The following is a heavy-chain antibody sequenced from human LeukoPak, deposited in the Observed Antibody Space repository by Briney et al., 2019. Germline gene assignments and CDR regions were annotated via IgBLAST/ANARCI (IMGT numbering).Heavy chain of an antibody. J-gene: IGHJ4*02. CDR3: AKGKEQRGEYYFDY. D-gene: IGHD1/OR15-1a*01. V-gene: IGHV3-53*05. CDR2: IYSGGST. Sequence: GGSLRLSCAASGFTVSSNYMSWVRQAPGKGLEWVSVIYSGGSTYYADSVKGRFTISRDNAKNSLYLQMNSLRAEDTALYYCAKGKEQRGEYYFDYWGQGTLVTVSS. CDR1: GFTVSSNY.